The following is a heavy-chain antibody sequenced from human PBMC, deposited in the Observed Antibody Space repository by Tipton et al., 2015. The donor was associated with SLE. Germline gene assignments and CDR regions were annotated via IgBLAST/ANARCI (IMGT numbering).Heavy chain of an antibody. CDR3: AREGRGYSSSWLDS. D-gene: IGHD6-13*01. Sequence: TLSLTCTVSGSSISTYYWSWIRQPPGKGLEWIGYIHYSRSTNYNPSLKSRVTISVDTSKNQFSLRLSSVTAADTAVYYCAREGRGYSSSWLDSWGQGTLVTVSS. CDR1: GSSISTYY. J-gene: IGHJ4*02. V-gene: IGHV4-59*01. CDR2: IHYSRST.